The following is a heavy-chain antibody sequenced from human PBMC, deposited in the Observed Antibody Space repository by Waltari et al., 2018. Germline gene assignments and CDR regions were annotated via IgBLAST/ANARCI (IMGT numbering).Heavy chain of an antibody. CDR2: IRIKAYGGTT. V-gene: IGHV3-49*03. CDR3: TSSSGWYGARVDY. Sequence: EVQLVESGGGLVQPGRSLRLSCTASGFTFGDYAMSWFRQAPGKGCEWVGFIRIKAYGGTTKYAASVKGRFTISRDDSKSIAYLQMNSLKTEDTAVYYCTSSSGWYGARVDYWGQGTLVTVSS. J-gene: IGHJ4*02. D-gene: IGHD6-19*01. CDR1: GFTFGDYA.